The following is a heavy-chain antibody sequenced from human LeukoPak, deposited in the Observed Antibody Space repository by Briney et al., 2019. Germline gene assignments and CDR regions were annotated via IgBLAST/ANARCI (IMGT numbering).Heavy chain of an antibody. CDR2: INHSGST. D-gene: IGHD3-22*01. CDR3: ARMKPGDYYLLDY. V-gene: IGHV4-34*01. CDR1: GGSFSGYY. J-gene: IGHJ4*02. Sequence: SETLSLTCAVYGGSFSGYYWSWIRQPPGNGLEWIGEINHSGSTNYNPSLKSRGTISVDTSKNQFSLKLSSVTAADTAVYYCARMKPGDYYLLDYWGQGTLVTVSS.